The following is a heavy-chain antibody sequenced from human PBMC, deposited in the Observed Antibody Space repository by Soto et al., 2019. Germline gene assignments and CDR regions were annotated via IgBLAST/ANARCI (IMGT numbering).Heavy chain of an antibody. CDR3: ARTWLDNWNYGTHFDY. D-gene: IGHD1-7*01. J-gene: IGHJ4*02. CDR1: GYTFTSFG. Sequence: ASVKVSCKASGYTFTSFGMHWVRQAPGQRLEWMGWISADNGNTNYAQKLQGRVTMTTDTSTSTAYMELRSLRSDDTAVYYCARTWLDNWNYGTHFDYWGQGTLVTVSS. V-gene: IGHV1-18*01. CDR2: ISADNGNT.